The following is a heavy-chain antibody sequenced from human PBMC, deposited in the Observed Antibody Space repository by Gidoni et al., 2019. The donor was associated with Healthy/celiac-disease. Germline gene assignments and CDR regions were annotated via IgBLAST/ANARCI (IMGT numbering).Heavy chain of an antibody. D-gene: IGHD3-22*01. V-gene: IGHV3-30*18. CDR3: AKDLSTDYYYDSSGMGY. CDR2: ISYDGSNK. J-gene: IGHJ4*02. Sequence: QVQLVESGGGVVQPGRSLRLSCAASGFTFSSCGMHWVRQAPGKGLEWVAVISYDGSNKYYADSVKGRFTISRDNSKNTLYLQMNSLRAEDTAVYYCAKDLSTDYYYDSSGMGYWGQGTLVTVSS. CDR1: GFTFSSCG.